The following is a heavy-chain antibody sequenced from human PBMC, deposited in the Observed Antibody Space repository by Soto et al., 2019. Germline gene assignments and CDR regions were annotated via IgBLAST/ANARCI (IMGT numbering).Heavy chain of an antibody. J-gene: IGHJ4*02. V-gene: IGHV3-23*01. CDR2: ISGSGGST. Sequence: GGSLRLSCAASGFTFSSYAMSWVRQAPGKGLEWVSAISGSGGSTYYADSVKGRFTISRDNSKNTLYLQMNSLRDEDTAVYYGAKAGSYSYFDYWGQGTLVTVSS. D-gene: IGHD1-26*01. CDR1: GFTFSSYA. CDR3: AKAGSYSYFDY.